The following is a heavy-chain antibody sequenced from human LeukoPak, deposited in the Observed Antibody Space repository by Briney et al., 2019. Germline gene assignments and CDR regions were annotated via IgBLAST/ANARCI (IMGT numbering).Heavy chain of an antibody. CDR1: GDSFSSVTDY. CDR3: AGERGEEYSSGWYKTNFFDK. V-gene: IGHV4-39*07. D-gene: IGHD6-19*01. Sequence: SETLSLTCTVSGDSFSSVTDYWAWVRQPPGKGLEWIASGDYSGGTYYNPSLGSRVAISADMSTKQISLKLTSVTGADTAVYYCAGERGEEYSSGWYKTNFFDKWGQGIRVTVSS. J-gene: IGHJ4*02. CDR2: GDYSGGT.